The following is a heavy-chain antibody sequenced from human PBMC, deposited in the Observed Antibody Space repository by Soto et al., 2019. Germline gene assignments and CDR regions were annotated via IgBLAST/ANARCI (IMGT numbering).Heavy chain of an antibody. V-gene: IGHV3-53*01. Sequence: EVQLVESGGGLIQPGGSLRLSCAAAGFTVSSNYMSWFRQAPGKGLEWVSVIYSGGSTYDADSVKGRFTISRDNSKNTLYLQMNSLRAEDTAVYYCARDRVESGYPEYFQHWGQGTLVTVSS. J-gene: IGHJ1*01. D-gene: IGHD3-22*01. CDR3: ARDRVESGYPEYFQH. CDR2: IYSGGST. CDR1: GFTVSSNY.